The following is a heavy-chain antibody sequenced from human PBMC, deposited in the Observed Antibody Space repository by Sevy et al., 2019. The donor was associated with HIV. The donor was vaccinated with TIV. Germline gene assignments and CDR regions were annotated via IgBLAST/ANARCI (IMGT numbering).Heavy chain of an antibody. Sequence: SETLSLTCAVSGVSVTSDTYYWSWIRQPPGKGLEWIGYVYHTGSTNYSPSFKSRVTISIDTSKNQFSLRLFSVAAADTAMYYCAREPYFFDKSGYYWEYWGQGILVTVSS. CDR2: VYHTGST. CDR1: GVSVTSDTYY. J-gene: IGHJ4*02. V-gene: IGHV4-61*01. D-gene: IGHD3-22*01. CDR3: AREPYFFDKSGYYWEY.